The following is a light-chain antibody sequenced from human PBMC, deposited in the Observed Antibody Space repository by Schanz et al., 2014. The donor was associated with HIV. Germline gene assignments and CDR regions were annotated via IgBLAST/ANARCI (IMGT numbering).Light chain of an antibody. J-gene: IGLJ2*01. CDR2: KTD. CDR3: SSYPGSNNVL. Sequence: QSVLTQPPSVSGAPGQRVTISCAGGSSNIGAGSAVHWYQQLPGTAPKLLIYKTDHRPSGVPDRFSGSKSGTSASLAITGLQAEDEADYYCSSYPGSNNVLFGGGTKLTVL. V-gene: IGLV1-40*01. CDR1: SSNIGAGSA.